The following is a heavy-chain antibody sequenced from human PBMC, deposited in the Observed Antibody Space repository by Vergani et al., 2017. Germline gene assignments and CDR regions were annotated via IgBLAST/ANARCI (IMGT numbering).Heavy chain of an antibody. CDR3: ARGGGSSSLAPFDY. CDR2: SIPIFGTA. J-gene: IGHJ4*02. V-gene: IGHV1-69*01. Sequence: QVQLVQSGAEVKKPGSSVKVSCQASGGTFRSYAISWVRQAPGQGIEWMGGSIPIFGTANYAQKFQGRVTITADESTSTAYLELSSLRSEDTAVYYCARGGGSSSLAPFDYWGQGTLVTVSS. CDR1: GGTFRSYA. D-gene: IGHD6-13*01.